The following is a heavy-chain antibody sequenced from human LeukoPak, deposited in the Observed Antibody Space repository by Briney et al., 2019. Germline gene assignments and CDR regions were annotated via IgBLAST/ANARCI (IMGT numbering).Heavy chain of an antibody. CDR2: IYYSGST. Sequence: SETLSLTCTVSGGSISSGDYYWSWIRQPPGKGLEWIGYIYYSGSTYYNPSLKSRVTISVDTSKNQFSLKLSSVTAADTAVYYCARDRMNSWFDPWGQGTLVTVSS. CDR3: ARDRMNSWFDP. CDR1: GGSISSGDYY. J-gene: IGHJ5*02. V-gene: IGHV4-30-4*01.